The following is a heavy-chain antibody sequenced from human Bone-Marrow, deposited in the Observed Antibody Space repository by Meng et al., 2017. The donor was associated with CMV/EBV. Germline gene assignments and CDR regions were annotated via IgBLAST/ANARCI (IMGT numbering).Heavy chain of an antibody. Sequence: SETLSLTCAVYGGSFSGYYWSWIRQPPGKGLEWIGEINHSGSTNYNPSLKSRVTISVDTSKNQFSLKLSSVTAADTAVYYCARGGCSSTSCYIEGYYYYYYGMDVWGQGTTVTVSS. J-gene: IGHJ6*02. V-gene: IGHV4-34*01. CDR3: ARGGCSSTSCYIEGYYYYYYGMDV. CDR2: INHSGST. CDR1: GGSFSGYY. D-gene: IGHD2-2*02.